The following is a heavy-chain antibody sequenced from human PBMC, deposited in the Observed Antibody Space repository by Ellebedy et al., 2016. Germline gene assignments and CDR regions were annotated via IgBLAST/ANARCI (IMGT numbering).Heavy chain of an antibody. CDR2: ISGSGGST. Sequence: GGSLRLXCAASGFTFSSYAMSWVRQAPGKGLEWVSAISGSGGSTYYADSVKGRFTISRDNSKNTLYLQMNSLRAEDTAVYYCANSGSYYDAFDIWGQGTMVTVSS. D-gene: IGHD1-26*01. CDR3: ANSGSYYDAFDI. CDR1: GFTFSSYA. J-gene: IGHJ3*02. V-gene: IGHV3-23*01.